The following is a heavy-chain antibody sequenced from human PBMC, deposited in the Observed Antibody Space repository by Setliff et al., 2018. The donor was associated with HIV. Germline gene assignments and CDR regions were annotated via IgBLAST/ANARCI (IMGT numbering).Heavy chain of an antibody. Sequence: PSETLSLTCDVSGFSISSRYYWGWIRQSPGKGLEWIGNIYHTGSSYYNPSLNDRATISLDTSKNQFSLKLNSVTAADTAVYYCAREGDSSAWYRFDPWGQGTLVTVSS. J-gene: IGHJ5*02. CDR1: GFSISSRYY. CDR3: AREGDSSAWYRFDP. V-gene: IGHV4-38-2*02. CDR2: IYHTGSS. D-gene: IGHD6-13*01.